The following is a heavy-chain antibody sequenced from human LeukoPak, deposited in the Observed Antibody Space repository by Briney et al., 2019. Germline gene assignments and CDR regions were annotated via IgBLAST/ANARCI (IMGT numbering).Heavy chain of an antibody. CDR2: ISSNGGST. J-gene: IGHJ4*02. CDR3: ARAASYHFFDY. D-gene: IGHD1-26*01. Sequence: GGSLRLSCSASGFTFSSYAMHWVRQAPGKGLEYVSAISSNGGSTYYADSVKGRFAISRDNSKNTLYLQMSSLRAEDTAVYYCARAASYHFFDYWGQGTLVTVSS. V-gene: IGHV3-64D*06. CDR1: GFTFSSYA.